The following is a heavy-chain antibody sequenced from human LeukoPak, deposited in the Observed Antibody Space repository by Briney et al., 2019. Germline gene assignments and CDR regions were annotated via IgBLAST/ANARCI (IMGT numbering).Heavy chain of an antibody. D-gene: IGHD6-13*01. Sequence: GGSLRLSCAASGFTFSSYAMSWVRQAPGKGLEWVAVISYDGSNKYYADSVKGRFTISRDNSKNTLYLQMNSLRAEDTAVYYCARVKGSSSWYNYYYYYGMDVWGQGTTVTVSS. CDR1: GFTFSSYA. CDR2: ISYDGSNK. V-gene: IGHV3-30-3*01. CDR3: ARVKGSSSWYNYYYYYGMDV. J-gene: IGHJ6*02.